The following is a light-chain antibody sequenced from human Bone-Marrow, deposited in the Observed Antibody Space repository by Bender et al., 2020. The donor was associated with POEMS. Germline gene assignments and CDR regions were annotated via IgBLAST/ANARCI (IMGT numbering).Light chain of an antibody. CDR3: GAWDASLNGWV. J-gene: IGLJ3*02. CDR1: GSNIGGYP. V-gene: IGLV1-44*01. CDR2: TNN. Sequence: QSVLTQPPSVSGTPGQRVTISCSGSGSNIGGYPVNWYQQLPGTAPRLLIYTNNERPSGVPDRFSGSKSGTSASLAITGLQSDDVAIYFGGAWDASLNGWVFGRGTKLSVL.